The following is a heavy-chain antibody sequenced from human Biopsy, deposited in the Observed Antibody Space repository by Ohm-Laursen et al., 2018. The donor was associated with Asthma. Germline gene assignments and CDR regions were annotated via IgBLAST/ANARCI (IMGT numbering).Heavy chain of an antibody. J-gene: IGHJ4*02. V-gene: IGHV3-21*01. Sequence: GSLRLSCTASEFPFSSYAMNWVRQAPGKGLEWVSSITSSSSYIFYADSVKGRFTISRDNPRNSLYLQMNSLRAEDTAVYYCARDAPTGGYIDYWGLGTLVTVSS. CDR1: EFPFSSYA. D-gene: IGHD7-27*01. CDR3: ARDAPTGGYIDY. CDR2: ITSSSSYI.